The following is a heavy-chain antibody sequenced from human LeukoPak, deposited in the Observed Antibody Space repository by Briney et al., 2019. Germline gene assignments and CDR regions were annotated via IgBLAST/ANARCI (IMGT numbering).Heavy chain of an antibody. CDR3: ARDRGDTAMAHPFDY. V-gene: IGHV4-59*01. J-gene: IGHJ4*02. Sequence: SETLSLTCTVSGGSISSYYWSWIGQPPGKGLEWIGYIYYSGSTNYNPSLKSRVTISVDTSKNQFSLKLNSVTAADTAVYYCARDRGDTAMAHPFDYWGQGTLVTVSS. D-gene: IGHD5-18*01. CDR1: GGSISSYY. CDR2: IYYSGST.